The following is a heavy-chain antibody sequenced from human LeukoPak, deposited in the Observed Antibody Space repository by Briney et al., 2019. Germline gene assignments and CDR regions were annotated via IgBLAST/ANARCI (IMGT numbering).Heavy chain of an antibody. J-gene: IGHJ3*02. CDR3: ARSPGQGDAFDI. CDR1: GFTFSSYS. Sequence: GGSLRLSCAASGFTFSSYSMNWVRQAPGKGLEWVASISSSSSYINYAASVKGRFTISRDNAKNSLYPQMNSLRAEDTAVYYCARSPGQGDAFDIWGQGSMVTVSS. V-gene: IGHV3-21*01. CDR2: ISSSSSYI.